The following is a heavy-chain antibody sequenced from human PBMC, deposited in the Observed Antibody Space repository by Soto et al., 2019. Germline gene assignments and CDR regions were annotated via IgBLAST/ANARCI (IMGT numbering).Heavy chain of an antibody. CDR3: ARDGRGPSALDL. J-gene: IGHJ5*02. Sequence: QVQLVESGGGLVKPGGSLRLSCAASGFTFSDFYMNWIRQAPGKGLEWLSYISGNGRTMDYADSVKGRFTISRDNTKKSLYLEMTSLRADDSAMYYCARDGRGPSALDLWGQGTLVTVSS. D-gene: IGHD1-26*01. CDR2: ISGNGRTM. V-gene: IGHV3-11*01. CDR1: GFTFSDFY.